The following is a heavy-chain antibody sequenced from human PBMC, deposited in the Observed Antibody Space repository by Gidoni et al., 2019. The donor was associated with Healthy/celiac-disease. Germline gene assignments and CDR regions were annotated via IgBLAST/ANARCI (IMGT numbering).Heavy chain of an antibody. D-gene: IGHD3-10*01. CDR1: GYTFTGYY. V-gene: IGHV1-2*06. CDR2: INPNSGGT. CDR3: ARVPKLLWFRESLLDY. J-gene: IGHJ4*02. Sequence: QVQLVQSGAEVKKPGASVKVSCKASGYTFTGYYMHWVRQAPGQGLEWMGRINPNSGGTNYAQKFQGRVTMTRDTSISTAYMELSRLRSDDTAVYYCARVPKLLWFRESLLDYWGQGTLVTVSS.